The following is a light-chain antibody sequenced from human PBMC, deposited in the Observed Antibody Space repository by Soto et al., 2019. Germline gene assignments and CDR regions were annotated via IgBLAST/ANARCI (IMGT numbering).Light chain of an antibody. J-gene: IGKJ1*01. V-gene: IGKV1-5*03. CDR3: QHYNSYSEA. CDR1: QTISSW. Sequence: DIQMTQSPSTLSGSVGDRATITCRASQTISSWLAWYQQKPGKAPKLLIYKASTLKSGVPSRFSGSGSGTEFTLTISSLQPHDFATYYCQHYNSYSEAFGQGTKVELK. CDR2: KAS.